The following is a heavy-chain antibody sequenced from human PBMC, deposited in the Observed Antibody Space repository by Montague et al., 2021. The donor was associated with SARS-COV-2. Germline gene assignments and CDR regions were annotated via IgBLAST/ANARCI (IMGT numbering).Heavy chain of an antibody. CDR1: DGSFSDYS. J-gene: IGHJ4*02. V-gene: IGHV4-34*01. Sequence: SETLSLTCAVYDGSFSDYSWTWIRQPPGKGLEWIGEINHRGSTNYNPSLKSRDTISVDTSKNQFSLKMTSVTAADTAVHYCARGRQHINMVVVVVTGGEYYFDFWGQGTLVAVSS. CDR2: INHRGST. CDR3: ARGRQHINMVVVVVTGGEYYFDF. D-gene: IGHD3-22*01.